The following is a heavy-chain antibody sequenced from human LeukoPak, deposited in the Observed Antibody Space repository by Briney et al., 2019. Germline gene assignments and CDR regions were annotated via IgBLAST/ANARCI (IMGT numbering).Heavy chain of an antibody. CDR3: ARAPTGLYGGNSNGPFDI. CDR1: GGSISNYY. J-gene: IGHJ3*02. D-gene: IGHD4-23*01. V-gene: IGHV4-4*07. Sequence: NPSETLSLTCSVSGGSISNYYWSWIRQPAGKGLEWIGRIYTSGSTNYNSSLKSRVTMSVDTSKSQFSLKLTSVTAADTAVYYCARAPTGLYGGNSNGPFDIWGQGTMVTVSS. CDR2: IYTSGST.